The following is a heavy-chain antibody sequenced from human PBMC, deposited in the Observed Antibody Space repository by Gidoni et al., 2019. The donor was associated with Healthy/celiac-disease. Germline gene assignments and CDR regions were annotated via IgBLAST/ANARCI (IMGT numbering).Heavy chain of an antibody. CDR1: GFTFSSYD. J-gene: IGHJ3*02. CDR2: SGTAGDT. Sequence: EVQLVESGGGLVQPGGSLRLSCAASGFTFSSYDLHWVRQATGKGLEWVSASGTAGDTYYPGSVKGRFTISRENAKNSLYLQMNSLRAGDTAVYYCARGGDYYDSSGYYFNDAFDIWGQGTMVTVSS. V-gene: IGHV3-13*01. D-gene: IGHD3-22*01. CDR3: ARGGDYYDSSGYYFNDAFDI.